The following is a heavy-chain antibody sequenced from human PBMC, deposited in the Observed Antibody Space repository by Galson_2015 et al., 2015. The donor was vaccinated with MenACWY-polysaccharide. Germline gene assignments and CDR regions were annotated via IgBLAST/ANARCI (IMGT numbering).Heavy chain of an antibody. CDR1: GYTFTDYY. V-gene: IGHV1-2*02. CDR2: IHPNSGVT. CDR3: ARVSGVPPACY. Sequence: SVKVSCKASGYTFTDYYVHWVRQAPGQGLEWMGWIHPNSGVTNYAQKFQGRVTMTRDTSISTAYMELSSLRSDDTAVYYCARVSGVPPACYGGQGTRVTVSS. J-gene: IGHJ4*02. D-gene: IGHD2-2*01.